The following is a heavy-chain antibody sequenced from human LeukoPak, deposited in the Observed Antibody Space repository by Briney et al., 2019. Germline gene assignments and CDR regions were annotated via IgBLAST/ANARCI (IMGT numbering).Heavy chain of an antibody. CDR1: GFTFNNYA. CDR2: ISSGGST. V-gene: IGHV3-23*01. J-gene: IGHJ2*01. Sequence: GGSLTLSCVASGFTFNNYAMSWVRQAPGQGLEWASAISSGGSTSYADSAKGRFTISRDNSQDTLSLQMNSLRVEDTAVYYCAKERRAYDPWYFDLWGRGTLVTVSS. CDR3: AKERRAYDPWYFDL. D-gene: IGHD5-12*01.